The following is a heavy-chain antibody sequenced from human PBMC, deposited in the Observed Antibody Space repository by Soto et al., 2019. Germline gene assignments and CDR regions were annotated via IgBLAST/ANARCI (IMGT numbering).Heavy chain of an antibody. CDR1: GFSFSSYG. CDR3: AKGPFESGYDLAY. CDR2: IWYDGSNK. V-gene: IGHV3-33*06. Sequence: GGSLRLSCAASGFSFSSYGMHWFRQAPGKGLEWVAVIWYDGSNKYYADSVKGRFTISRDNSKNTLYLQMHSLSAEDTAVYYCAKGPFESGYDLAYWGQGTLVTVSS. J-gene: IGHJ4*02. D-gene: IGHD5-12*01.